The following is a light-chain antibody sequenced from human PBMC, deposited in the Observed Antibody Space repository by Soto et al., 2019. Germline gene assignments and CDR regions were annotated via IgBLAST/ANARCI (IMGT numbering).Light chain of an antibody. CDR2: LEGSGSY. V-gene: IGLV4-60*02. Sequence: QSMLTQSSSASAALGSSVKLTCTLSSGHSSYIIAWHQQQPGKAPRYLMKLEGSGSYNKGSGVPDRFSGSSSGADRYLTISNLQFEDEADYYCETWDSNIWVFGGGTKLTVI. CDR1: SGHSSYI. J-gene: IGLJ3*02. CDR3: ETWDSNIWV.